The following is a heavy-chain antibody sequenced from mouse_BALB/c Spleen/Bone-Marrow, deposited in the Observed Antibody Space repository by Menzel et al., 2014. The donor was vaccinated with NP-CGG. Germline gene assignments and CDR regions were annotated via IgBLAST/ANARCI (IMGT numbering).Heavy chain of an antibody. J-gene: IGHJ4*01. CDR2: ILPGRGST. CDR1: GYAFSSYW. V-gene: IGHV1-9*01. Sequence: QVQLQKSGAELMKPGASVKISCKATGYAFSSYWIEWVKQRPGHGLEWIGEILPGRGSTNYNEKFKGKATFTSDTSSNTAYMQLSSLTSEDSAVYYCARWDTTAMDYWGQGTSVTVSS. D-gene: IGHD1-1*01. CDR3: ARWDTTAMDY.